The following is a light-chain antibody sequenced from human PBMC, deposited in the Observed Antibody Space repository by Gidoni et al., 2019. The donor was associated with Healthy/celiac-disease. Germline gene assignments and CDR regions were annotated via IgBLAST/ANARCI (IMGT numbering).Light chain of an antibody. CDR3: MQALQTPRT. Sequence: DIVMTQSPLSLPVTPGEPASISCRSSQSLLHSNGYNYLDWYLQKPGQSPQLLIYLGSNRASGVPDRFSGRGSGTDFTLKISRVEAEDVGVYYCMQALQTPRTFXPXTKVDIK. CDR1: QSLLHSNGYNY. CDR2: LGS. V-gene: IGKV2-28*01. J-gene: IGKJ3*01.